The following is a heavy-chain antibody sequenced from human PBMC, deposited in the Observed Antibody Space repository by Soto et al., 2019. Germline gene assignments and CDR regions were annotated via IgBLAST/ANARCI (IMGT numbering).Heavy chain of an antibody. Sequence: SVKGSCKASGGTLSSYAISWGRQAPGQGLEWVGGTIPIFGTANYAQKFQGRVTINADKSTSTAYMELSSLRSEDTAVYYCARVVGRLNWFDPWGQGTLVTVSS. CDR3: ARVVGRLNWFDP. V-gene: IGHV1-69*06. CDR2: TIPIFGTA. J-gene: IGHJ5*02. D-gene: IGHD2-15*01. CDR1: GGTLSSYA.